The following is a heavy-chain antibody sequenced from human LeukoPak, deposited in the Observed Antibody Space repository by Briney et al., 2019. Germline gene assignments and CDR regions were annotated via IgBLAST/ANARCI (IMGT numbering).Heavy chain of an antibody. CDR1: GGSISSSSW. V-gene: IGHV4-61*01. Sequence: NPSETLSLTCAVSGGSISSSSWWSWIRQPPGKGLEWIGYIYYSGSTNYNPSLKSRVTISVDTSKNQFSLKLSSVTAADTAVYYCARTPGVTTSDWGQGTLVTVSS. D-gene: IGHD4-17*01. CDR2: IYYSGST. CDR3: ARTPGVTTSD. J-gene: IGHJ4*02.